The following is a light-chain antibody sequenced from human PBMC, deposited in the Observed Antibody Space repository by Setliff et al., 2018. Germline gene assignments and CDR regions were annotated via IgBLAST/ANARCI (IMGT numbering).Light chain of an antibody. CDR3: CSHARSSTPIG. J-gene: IGLJ1*01. CDR2: EVN. Sequence: QSALAQPASVSGSPGQSITVSCTGTSSDIGNYNLVSWYQQHPGKAPKLIIYEVNKRPSGVSNRFSGSKSGNTASLTISGLQAEDEADYHCCSHARSSTPIGFGTGTKGTVL. V-gene: IGLV2-23*02. CDR1: SSDIGNYNL.